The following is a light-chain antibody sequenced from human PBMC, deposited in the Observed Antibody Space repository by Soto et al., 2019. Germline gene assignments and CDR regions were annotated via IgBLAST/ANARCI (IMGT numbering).Light chain of an antibody. CDR2: GAS. J-gene: IGKJ1*01. CDR3: QQYGSPGT. V-gene: IGKV3-20*01. Sequence: ENVLSQSLGTLSLHTEERATLSCRASQSVSNNYLAWYQQKPGQAPRLLIYGASNRATGIPDRFSGSGSGTDFTLTFSRLEPDDFAVYYCQQYGSPGTFCQGTMVDIK. CDR1: QSVSNNY.